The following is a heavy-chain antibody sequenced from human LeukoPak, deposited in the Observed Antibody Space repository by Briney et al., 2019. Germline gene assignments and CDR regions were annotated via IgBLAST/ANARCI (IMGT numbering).Heavy chain of an antibody. CDR1: GFTFSSYS. J-gene: IGHJ5*02. V-gene: IGHV3-21*01. D-gene: IGHD3-10*01. CDR2: ISSGSDYI. Sequence: GGSLRLSCAASGFTFSSYSMTWVRQAPGKGLEWVSSISSGSDYIFYADSVKGRFTISRDNAKNSLYLQMSSLRAEDTAVYYCARDQFGKGNWFDPWGQGTLVTVSS. CDR3: ARDQFGKGNWFDP.